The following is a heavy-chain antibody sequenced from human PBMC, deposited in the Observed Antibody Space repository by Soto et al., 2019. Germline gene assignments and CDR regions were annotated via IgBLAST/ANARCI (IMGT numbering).Heavy chain of an antibody. D-gene: IGHD2-2*01. J-gene: IGHJ6*02. CDR2: MNPNSGNT. V-gene: IGHV1-8*01. Sequence: QVQLVQSGAEVKKPGASVKVSCKASGYTFTSSDITWVRQVTGQGLEWMGWMNPNSGNTGYAQKFQGRVTMTMNTSIRTAYMELSSLRSEDTAVYYCARGGCIGTSCYPYYYYAMDVWGQGTTVTVSS. CDR1: GYTFTSSD. CDR3: ARGGCIGTSCYPYYYYAMDV.